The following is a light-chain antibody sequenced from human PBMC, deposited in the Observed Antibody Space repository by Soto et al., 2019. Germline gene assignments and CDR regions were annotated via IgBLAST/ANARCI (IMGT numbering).Light chain of an antibody. V-gene: IGLV2-14*01. CDR1: SSNVGGYIY. CDR3: SSFTSSNTWL. J-gene: IGLJ3*02. CDR2: EVT. Sequence: QSALTQPASVSGSPGQSITMSCTGTSSNVGGYIYVSWYQQYPGKAPKLMIFEVTNRPSGVSDRFSGSKSGNTASLTISGLQAEDEADYYCSSFTSSNTWLFGGGTKLTVL.